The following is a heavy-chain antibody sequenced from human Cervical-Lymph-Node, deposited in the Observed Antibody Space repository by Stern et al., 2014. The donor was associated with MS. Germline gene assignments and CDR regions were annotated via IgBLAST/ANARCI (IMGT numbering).Heavy chain of an antibody. D-gene: IGHD6-13*01. J-gene: IGHJ5*02. CDR3: ALSSETSDRWYSLGYDL. CDR1: GGTFSKFP. Sequence: QVQMVQSGAAVTKPGSSVKVSCKASGGTFSKFPSSWVRQAPGQGLEWMGGIFPVFGTPTYAQEFRGRVTIPADFSTSTVYMELSSLRSDDTAVYYCALSSETSDRWYSLGYDLWGQGTLVTVSS. V-gene: IGHV1-69*01. CDR2: IFPVFGTP.